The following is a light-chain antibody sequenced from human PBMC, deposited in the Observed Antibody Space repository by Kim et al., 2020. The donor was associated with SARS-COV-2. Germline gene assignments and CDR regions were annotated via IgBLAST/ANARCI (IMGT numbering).Light chain of an antibody. CDR2: DAS. CDR3: QQYTSHPYT. CDR1: QSISSW. Sequence: SASVGDRVTISCRASQSISSWLAWYRHRPGKAPELLIYDASSLRRGVPSRFGGSGFETEFTLTIYSLQPDDFATYFCQQYTSHPYTFGQGTKLEIK. J-gene: IGKJ2*01. V-gene: IGKV1-5*01.